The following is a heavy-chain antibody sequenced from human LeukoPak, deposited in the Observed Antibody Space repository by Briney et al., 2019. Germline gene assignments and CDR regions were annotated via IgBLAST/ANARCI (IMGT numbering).Heavy chain of an antibody. Sequence: GGSLRLSCAASGFTFSSSWMGWVRQAPGKGLEWVANIKEDGSAKYYVDSVKGRFTISRDNAKNSLYLQMSSLRAEDTAVYYCARYRSLGDWGQGTLVTVSS. CDR1: GFTFSSSW. V-gene: IGHV3-7*01. CDR2: IKEDGSAK. CDR3: ARYRSLGD. J-gene: IGHJ4*02. D-gene: IGHD3-10*01.